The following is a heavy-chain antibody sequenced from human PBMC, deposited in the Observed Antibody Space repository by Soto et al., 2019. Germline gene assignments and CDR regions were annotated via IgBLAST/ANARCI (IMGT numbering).Heavy chain of an antibody. Sequence: AASVKVSCKASGYTFTSYGISWVRQAPGQGLEWMGWISAYNGNTNYAQKLQGRVTMTTDTSTSTAYMELRSLRSDDTAVYYCARDKLRFLEWSPFDYWGQGTLVTVSS. CDR1: GYTFTSYG. D-gene: IGHD3-3*01. CDR2: ISAYNGNT. J-gene: IGHJ4*02. V-gene: IGHV1-18*01. CDR3: ARDKLRFLEWSPFDY.